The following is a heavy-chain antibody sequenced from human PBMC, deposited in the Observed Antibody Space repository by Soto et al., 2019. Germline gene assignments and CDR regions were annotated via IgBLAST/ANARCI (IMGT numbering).Heavy chain of an antibody. D-gene: IGHD2-15*01. Sequence: SETLSLTCTVSGGSISSSSYYWGWIRQPPGKGLEWIGSIYYSGSTYYNPSLKSRVTISVDTSKNQFSLKLSSVTAADTAVYYCARVSRDCSGGSCPYNWFDPWGQGTLVTVSS. CDR1: GGSISSSSYY. J-gene: IGHJ5*02. CDR3: ARVSRDCSGGSCPYNWFDP. CDR2: IYYSGST. V-gene: IGHV4-39*01.